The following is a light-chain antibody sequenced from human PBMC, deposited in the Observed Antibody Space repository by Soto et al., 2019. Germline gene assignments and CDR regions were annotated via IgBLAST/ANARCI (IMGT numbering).Light chain of an antibody. Sequence: EIVLTRSPGTFSLCSAERPNHSCRSSQSVSSSYLAWYQQKPGQAPRLLIYGTSSRATGIPDRYSGSGSGTDFTFTISSLQPEDFATYSSQQANLCPITCHQGTRLEIK. J-gene: IGKJ5*01. CDR2: GTS. V-gene: IGKV3-20*01. CDR1: QSVSSSY. CDR3: QQANLCPIT.